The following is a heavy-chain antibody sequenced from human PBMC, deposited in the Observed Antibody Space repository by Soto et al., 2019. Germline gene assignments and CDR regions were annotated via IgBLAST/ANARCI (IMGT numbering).Heavy chain of an antibody. J-gene: IGHJ6*03. CDR2: INPNSGGT. CDR1: GYTFTGYY. D-gene: IGHD6-6*01. Sequence: ASVKVSCKASGYTFTGYYMHWVRQAPGQGLEWMGWINPNSGGTNYAQKFQGWVTMTRDTSISTAYMELSRLRSDDTAVYYCARAAEMSNYYMDVWGKGTTVTVSS. CDR3: ARAAEMSNYYMDV. V-gene: IGHV1-2*04.